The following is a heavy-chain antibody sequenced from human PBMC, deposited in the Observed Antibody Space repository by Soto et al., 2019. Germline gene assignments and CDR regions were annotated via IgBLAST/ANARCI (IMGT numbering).Heavy chain of an antibody. V-gene: IGHV1-3*01. Sequence: VKVSCKASGYTFTSYAMHWVRQAPGQRLEWMGWINAGNGNTKYSQKFQGRVTITRDTSASTAYMELSSLRSEDTAVYYCARDKYFWSGYYPYYYYYMDVWGKGTTVTVSS. CDR2: INAGNGNT. D-gene: IGHD3-3*01. CDR3: ARDKYFWSGYYPYYYYYMDV. CDR1: GYTFTSYA. J-gene: IGHJ6*03.